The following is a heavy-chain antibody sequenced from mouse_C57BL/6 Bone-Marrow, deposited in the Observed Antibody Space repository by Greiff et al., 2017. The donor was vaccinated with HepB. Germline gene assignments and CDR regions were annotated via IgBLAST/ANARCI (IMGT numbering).Heavy chain of an antibody. Sequence: QVQLKESGAELASPGASVTLSCEASGYTFTDHIMNWVKKRPGQGLEWIGRIYPVSGETNYNQKFMGKATFSVDRSSSTVYMVLNSLTSEDPAVYYCGRDITTVVATDYWGQGTTLTVSS. D-gene: IGHD1-1*01. V-gene: IGHV1-11*01. CDR2: IYPVSGET. CDR1: GYTFTDHI. CDR3: GRDITTVVATDY. J-gene: IGHJ2*01.